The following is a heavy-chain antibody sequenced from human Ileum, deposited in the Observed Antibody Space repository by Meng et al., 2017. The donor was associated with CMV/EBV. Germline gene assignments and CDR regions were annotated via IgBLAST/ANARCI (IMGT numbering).Heavy chain of an antibody. J-gene: IGHJ4*02. CDR2: ITYSEST. D-gene: IGHD3-10*01. CDR3: ARRVGSGKYYFDY. CDR1: GGSLTGYY. V-gene: IGHV4-34*01. Sequence: AVSGGSLTGYYCSWIRQPPGKGLEWIGEITYSESTNYNPSLNSRVTISVDTFKNQCSLKLRSVTAADTAVYYCARRVGSGKYYFDYWSQGTLVTVSS.